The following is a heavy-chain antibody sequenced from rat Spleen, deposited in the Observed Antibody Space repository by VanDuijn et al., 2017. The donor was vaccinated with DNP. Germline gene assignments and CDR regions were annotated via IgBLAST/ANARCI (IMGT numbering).Heavy chain of an antibody. J-gene: IGHJ4*01. CDR2: IWGHGNT. V-gene: IGHV2S75*01. Sequence: QVQLKESGPVLVQASETLSLTCTVSGFSLTNFGIIWVRQSPGKGLEWMGIIWGHGNTDYNSALKSRLSINRDTSKSQVFLKMNSLPTDDTAIYYCTRESLCYVMDAWGQGASVSVSS. CDR1: GFSLTNFG. CDR3: TRESLCYVMDA.